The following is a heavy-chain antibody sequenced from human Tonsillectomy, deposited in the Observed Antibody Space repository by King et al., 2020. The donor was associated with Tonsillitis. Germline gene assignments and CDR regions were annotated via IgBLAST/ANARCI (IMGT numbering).Heavy chain of an antibody. D-gene: IGHD3-10*01. CDR2: IYSGGST. J-gene: IGHJ4*02. Sequence: VQLVESGGGLVQPGGSLRLSCAASGFTVSSNYMSWVRQAPGKGLEWVSVIYSGGSTYYADSVKGRFTISRDNSRNTLYLQMNSLRAEDTAVYYCARDAAYYGSGRTLDYWDQGTLVTVSS. CDR3: ARDAAYYGSGRTLDY. CDR1: GFTVSSNY. V-gene: IGHV3-66*01.